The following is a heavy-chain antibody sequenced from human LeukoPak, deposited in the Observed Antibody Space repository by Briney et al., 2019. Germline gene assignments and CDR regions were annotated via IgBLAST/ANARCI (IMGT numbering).Heavy chain of an antibody. V-gene: IGHV3-49*04. Sequence: GGSLRLSCTASGFTFGDYAMSWVRQAPGKGLEWVGFIRSKAYGGTTEYAASVKGRFTISRDDSKSIAYLQMNSLKTEDTAVYYCTRVKLDNWNYLGYYYGMDVWGQGTTVTVSS. D-gene: IGHD1-7*01. CDR3: TRVKLDNWNYLGYYYGMDV. CDR2: IRSKAYGGTT. J-gene: IGHJ6*02. CDR1: GFTFGDYA.